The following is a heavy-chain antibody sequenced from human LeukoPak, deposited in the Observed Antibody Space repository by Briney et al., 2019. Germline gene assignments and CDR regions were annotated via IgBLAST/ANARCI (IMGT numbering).Heavy chain of an antibody. CDR1: GFTFSSYW. CDR3: ARDQKKDDFWSGYYTDYYYYCGMDV. V-gene: IGHV3-48*02. CDR2: ISSSSSTI. Sequence: GGSLRLSCAASGFTFSSYWMSWVRQAPGKGLEWVSYISSSSSTIYYADSVKGRFTISRDNAKNSLYLQMNSLRDEDTAVYYCARDQKKDDFWSGYYTDYYYYCGMDVWGQGTTVTVSS. J-gene: IGHJ6*02. D-gene: IGHD3-3*01.